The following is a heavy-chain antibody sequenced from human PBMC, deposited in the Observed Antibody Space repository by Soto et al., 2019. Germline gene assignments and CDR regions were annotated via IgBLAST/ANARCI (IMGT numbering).Heavy chain of an antibody. J-gene: IGHJ4*02. CDR1: GFTLSKNA. Sequence: EVQLVEAGGGLVQPGGSLRLSCAASGFTLSKNAMHWVRQTKGKGLEWVSAIGTAGDTLYSDSVKGRVTVSSADAGTSFHLHMNSLRVEDTAVYYCAEGTLSQSAIAYWGKGVLVTVSS. CDR3: AEGTLSQSAIAY. D-gene: IGHD3-16*01. CDR2: IGTAGDT. V-gene: IGHV3-13*01.